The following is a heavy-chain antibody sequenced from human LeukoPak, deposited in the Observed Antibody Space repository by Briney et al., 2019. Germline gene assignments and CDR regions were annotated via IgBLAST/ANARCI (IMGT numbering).Heavy chain of an antibody. J-gene: IGHJ4*02. Sequence: SGKVSCKASGGTYSSYAISWVRHAAGQWPEWMGGIIPIFGTANYAQKFQGRVTITADESTSTAYMELSSLRSEDTAVYYCALQERVGVDYWGQGTLVTVS. CDR2: IIPIFGTA. D-gene: IGHD4-11*01. V-gene: IGHV1-69*13. CDR3: ALQERVGVDY. CDR1: GGTYSSYA.